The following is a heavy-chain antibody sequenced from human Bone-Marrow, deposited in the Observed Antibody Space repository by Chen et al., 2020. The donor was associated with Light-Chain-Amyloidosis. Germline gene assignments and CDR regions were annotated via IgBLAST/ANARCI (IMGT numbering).Heavy chain of an antibody. V-gene: IGHV3-30*04. D-gene: IGHD2-15*01. CDR3: ARDFQRYCSGGSCYFAY. CDR2: ISYDGSNK. Sequence: QVELGEAGGGVGQPGRSLRLSCAASGFTFGSDAMPWVRRAPGKGLEWVAVISYDGSNKYYAGSVKGRFTISRDNSKNTLYLQMNSLRAEDTAVYYCARDFQRYCSGGSCYFAYWGQGTLVTVSS. J-gene: IGHJ4*02. CDR1: GFTFGSDA.